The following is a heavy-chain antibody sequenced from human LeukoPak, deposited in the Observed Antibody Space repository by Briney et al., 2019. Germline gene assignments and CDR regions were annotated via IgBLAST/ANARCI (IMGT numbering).Heavy chain of an antibody. CDR3: ATEAADRYEYYGLDA. J-gene: IGHJ6*02. D-gene: IGHD6-13*01. Sequence: ASVKVSCKVSGYTLTELSMHWVRQAPGKGLEWMGAFDPEDDETIYAQSFQGRLTMTEDTSIDTAYMELSSLRSEDSAVYYCATEAADRYEYYGLDAWGQGTTVTVSS. CDR2: FDPEDDET. CDR1: GYTLTELS. V-gene: IGHV1-24*01.